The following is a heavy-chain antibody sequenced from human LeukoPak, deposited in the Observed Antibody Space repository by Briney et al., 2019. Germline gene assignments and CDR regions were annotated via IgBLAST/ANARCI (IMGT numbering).Heavy chain of an antibody. J-gene: IGHJ5*02. CDR2: IYTSGST. D-gene: IGHD2-2*01. Sequence: SETLSLTCTVSGGSISSYYWSWIRQPAGKGLEWIGRIYTSGSTNYNPSLKSRVTMSVDTSKNQFSLKLSSVTAADTAVYYCARGLKPGMPAPYNWFDPWGQGTLVTVSS. CDR3: ARGLKPGMPAPYNWFDP. CDR1: GGSISSYY. V-gene: IGHV4-4*07.